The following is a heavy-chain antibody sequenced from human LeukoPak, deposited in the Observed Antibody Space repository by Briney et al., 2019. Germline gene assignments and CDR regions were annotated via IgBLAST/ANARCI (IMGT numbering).Heavy chain of an antibody. D-gene: IGHD2-2*01. CDR1: GFTFSSYG. V-gene: IGHV3-23*01. J-gene: IGHJ4*02. CDR2: ISGSGGST. CDR3: AKPSSWGIVVVPAAILGPPDY. Sequence: PGGSLRLSCAASGFTFSSYGMSWVRQAPGKGLEWASAISGSGGSTYYADSVKGRFTISRDNSKNTLYLQMNSLRAEDTAVYYCAKPSSWGIVVVPAAILGPPDYRGQGTLVTVSS.